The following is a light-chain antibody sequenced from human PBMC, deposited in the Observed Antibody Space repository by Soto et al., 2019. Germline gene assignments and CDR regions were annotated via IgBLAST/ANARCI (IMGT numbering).Light chain of an antibody. CDR2: KAT. CDR3: QQYADYSS. Sequence: DIPMTQSPSTLPASVGDRVTVACRASQSIGSWLAWYHQKPGHAPKLLIYKATTLESDVPSRFSGSGSGTEFTLTIASLQPDDVATYYCQQYADYSSFGQGTRVE. J-gene: IGKJ1*01. CDR1: QSIGSW. V-gene: IGKV1-5*03.